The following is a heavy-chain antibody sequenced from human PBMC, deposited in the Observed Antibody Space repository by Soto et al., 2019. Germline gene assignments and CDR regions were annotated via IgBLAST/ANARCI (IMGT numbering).Heavy chain of an antibody. CDR3: ARDFSMVVVAPGY. J-gene: IGHJ4*02. D-gene: IGHD2-15*01. CDR2: ISAYNGNT. CDR1: GYTFNSYG. V-gene: IGHV1-18*01. Sequence: ASVKVSCKASGYTFNSYGSSWVRQDHGQGLEWMGWISAYNGNTNYAQKLQGRVTMTTDTSTSTAYMELRSLRAEDTGVYFCARDFSMVVVAPGYWGQGTLVTVSS.